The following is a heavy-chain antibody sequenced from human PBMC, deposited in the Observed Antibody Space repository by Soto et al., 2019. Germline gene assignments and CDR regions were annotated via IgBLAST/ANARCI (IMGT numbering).Heavy chain of an antibody. Sequence: PGGSLRLSCAASGFTFSSYATHWVRQAPGKGLEWVAVISYDGSNKYYADSVKGRFTISRDNSKNTLYLQMNSLRAEDTAVYYCARAVSSGLSRVFDYWGQGTLVTVSS. J-gene: IGHJ4*02. CDR3: ARAVSSGLSRVFDY. V-gene: IGHV3-30-3*01. D-gene: IGHD6-19*01. CDR1: GFTFSSYA. CDR2: ISYDGSNK.